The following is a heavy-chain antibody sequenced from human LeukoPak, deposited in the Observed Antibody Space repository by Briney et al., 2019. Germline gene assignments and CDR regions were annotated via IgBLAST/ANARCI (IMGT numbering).Heavy chain of an antibody. D-gene: IGHD3-10*01. Sequence: SQTLSLTCAISGDSVSTNDAAWYWIRQSPSRGLEWLGRTYYRSNWSYDYAVSVKTRMTINPDTSRNQFSLQLNSVTPEDTAVYYCARGVNRVLDYWGQGTPVTVSS. J-gene: IGHJ4*02. V-gene: IGHV6-1*01. CDR2: TYYRSNWSY. CDR1: GDSVSTNDAA. CDR3: ARGVNRVLDY.